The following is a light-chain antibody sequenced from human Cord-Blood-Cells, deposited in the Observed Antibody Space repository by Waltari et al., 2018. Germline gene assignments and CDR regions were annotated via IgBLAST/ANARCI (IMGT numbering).Light chain of an antibody. CDR2: DVS. CDR3: CSYAGSYTYV. V-gene: IGLV2-11*01. CDR1: SSDVGGYNY. J-gene: IGLJ1*01. Sequence: QSALTQPRSVPGSPGQSVTISCTGTSSDVGGYNYVSWYQQHPGKAPKLMIYDVSKRPSVVPDSFSGSKSGNAASLTISGLQAEDEADYYCCSYAGSYTYVFGTGTKVTVL.